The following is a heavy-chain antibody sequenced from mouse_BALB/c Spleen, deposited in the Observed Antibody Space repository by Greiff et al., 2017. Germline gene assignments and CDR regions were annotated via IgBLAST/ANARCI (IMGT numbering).Heavy chain of an antibody. CDR1: GYTFTSYW. CDR2: IYPGDGDT. V-gene: IGHV1-87*01. Sequence: QVQLKESGAELARPGASVKLSCKASGYTFTSYWMQWVKQRPGQGLEWIGAIYPGDGDTRYTQKFKGKATLTADKSSSTAYMQLSSLASEDSAVYYCARIPLYYYGSSPMDYWGQGTSDTVSS. CDR3: ARIPLYYYGSSPMDY. D-gene: IGHD1-1*01. J-gene: IGHJ4*01.